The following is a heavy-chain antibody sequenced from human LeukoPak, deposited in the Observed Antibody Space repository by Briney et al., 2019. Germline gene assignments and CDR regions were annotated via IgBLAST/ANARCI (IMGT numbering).Heavy chain of an antibody. J-gene: IGHJ3*02. CDR3: ARPLDYYDSSGYYGAFDI. CDR1: GYSFTSYW. Sequence: GESLKIFCKGSGYSFTSYWIGWVRQMPGKGLEWMGIIYPGDSDTRYSPSFQGQVTISADKSISTAYLQWSSLKASDTAMYYCARPLDYYDSSGYYGAFDIWGQGTMVTVSS. V-gene: IGHV5-51*03. D-gene: IGHD3-22*01. CDR2: IYPGDSDT.